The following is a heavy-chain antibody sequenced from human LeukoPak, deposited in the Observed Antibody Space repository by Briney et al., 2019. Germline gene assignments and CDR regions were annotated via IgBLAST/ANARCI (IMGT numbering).Heavy chain of an antibody. CDR3: AREVAAPFRFDD. J-gene: IGHJ4*02. V-gene: IGHV3-74*01. CDR2: INSDGSTT. D-gene: IGHD2-15*01. CDR1: GFTFSSYW. Sequence: GLSLRLFCAASGFTFSSYWMHWVRQVPGRGLVWVSRINSDGSTTSYADSVKGRFTISRDNAKNTLYLQMNSLRADDTAVYYCAREVAAPFRFDDWGQGTLVTVSS.